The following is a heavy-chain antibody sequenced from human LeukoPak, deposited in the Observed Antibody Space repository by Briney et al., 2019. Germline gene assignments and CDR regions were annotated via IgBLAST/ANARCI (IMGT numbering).Heavy chain of an antibody. CDR3: ARDLVTVTKGFDI. CDR2: ISYIGST. Sequence: SETLSLTCAVSDDSFSSHYWTWIRQPPGKGLEWIGYISYIGSTNYTPSLKSRVTISIDTSRNQFSLRLSSVTAADTAVYYCARDLVTVTKGFDIWGQGTMVSVSS. V-gene: IGHV4-59*11. D-gene: IGHD4-17*01. J-gene: IGHJ3*02. CDR1: DDSFSSHY.